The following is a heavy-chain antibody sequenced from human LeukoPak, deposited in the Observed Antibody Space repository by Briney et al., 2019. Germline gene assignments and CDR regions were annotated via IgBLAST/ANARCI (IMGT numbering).Heavy chain of an antibody. CDR3: AREGFVLTGPAYYYYYMDV. CDR2: IYTSGST. J-gene: IGHJ6*03. CDR1: GGSISSYY. V-gene: IGHV4-4*07. D-gene: IGHD3-9*01. Sequence: SETLSLTCTVSGGSISSYYWCWIRQPAGKGLEWIGRIYTSGSTNYNPSLKSRVTMSVDTSKNQFSLKLSSVTAADTAMYYCAREGFVLTGPAYYYYYMDVWGKGTTVTVSS.